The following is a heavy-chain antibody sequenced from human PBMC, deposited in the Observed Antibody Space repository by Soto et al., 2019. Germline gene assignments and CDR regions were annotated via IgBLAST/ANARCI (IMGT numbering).Heavy chain of an antibody. CDR3: ARRLGYCSSTSCTFGYDY. CDR2: IYYSGST. V-gene: IGHV4-59*01. J-gene: IGHJ4*02. Sequence: SETLSLTCTVSGGSISSYYWSWIRQPPGKGLEWIGYIYYSGSTNYNPSLKSRVTISVDTSKNQFSLKLSSVTAADTAVYYCARRLGYCSSTSCTFGYDYWGQGTLVTVSS. D-gene: IGHD2-2*01. CDR1: GGSISSYY.